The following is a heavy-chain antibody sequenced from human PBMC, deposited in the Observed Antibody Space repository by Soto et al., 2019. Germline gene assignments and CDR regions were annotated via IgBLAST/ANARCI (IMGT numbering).Heavy chain of an antibody. CDR1: GGSVSSGNYY. Sequence: SETLSLTCSVSGGSVSSGNYYWSWIRQPPGKGLEWIGYIYYSGSTNYNPSLKSRVTISVDTSKNQFSLKLSSVTAADTAVFYCASYDVLAAYYYWGQGTLVTVSS. V-gene: IGHV4-61*01. D-gene: IGHD3-9*01. CDR2: IYYSGST. J-gene: IGHJ4*02. CDR3: ASYDVLAAYYY.